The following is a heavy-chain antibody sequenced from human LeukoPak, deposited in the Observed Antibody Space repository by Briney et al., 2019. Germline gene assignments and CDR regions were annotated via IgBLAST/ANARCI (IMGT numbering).Heavy chain of an antibody. V-gene: IGHV1-18*01. J-gene: IGHJ4*02. D-gene: IGHD3-22*01. CDR3: ARDGGYYYDSSGYPDY. CDR2: ISAYNGNT. CDR1: GYTFTSYG. Sequence: ASVKLSCKASGYTFTSYGISWVRQAPGQGLEWMGWISAYNGNTNYAQKLQGRVTMTTDTSTSTAYMELGSLRSDDTAVYYCARDGGYYYDSSGYPDYWGQGTLVTVSS.